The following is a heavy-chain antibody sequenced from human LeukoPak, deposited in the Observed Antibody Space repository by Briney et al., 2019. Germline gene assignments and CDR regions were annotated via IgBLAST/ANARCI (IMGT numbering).Heavy chain of an antibody. V-gene: IGHV3-23*01. CDR2: ISVSGGST. J-gene: IGHJ4*02. CDR3: SLLWYGELPEHN. Sequence: GGSLRLFCASSVFTFSRYALRWVRQAPGKGRECVSAISVSGGSTYYADSVKGRFTISRDISENTLYLEMNRLRAEDKPVYYCSLLWYGELPEHNGGQGTLVTVSS. D-gene: IGHD3-10*01. CDR1: VFTFSRYA.